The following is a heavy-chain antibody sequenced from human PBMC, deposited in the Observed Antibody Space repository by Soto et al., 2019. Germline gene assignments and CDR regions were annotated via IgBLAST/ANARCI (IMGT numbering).Heavy chain of an antibody. D-gene: IGHD6-13*01. V-gene: IGHV3-49*03. CDR1: GFTFGDHA. J-gene: IGHJ4*02. CDR3: TSNRGAAGYNLNIDY. CDR2: ITSKANGGTT. Sequence: PGGSLRLSCTASGFTFGDHAMSWFRQAPGKGLEWVGFITSKANGGTTEYAASVKGRFTISRDDSKINAYLQMNSLKTEDTADYYCTSNRGAAGYNLNIDYWGQGTLVTVSS.